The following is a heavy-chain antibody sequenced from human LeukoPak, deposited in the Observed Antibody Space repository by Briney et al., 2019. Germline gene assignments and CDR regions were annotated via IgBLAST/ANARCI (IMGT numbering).Heavy chain of an antibody. J-gene: IGHJ3*02. CDR2: IYTSGST. Sequence: SETLSLTCTVSGGSISSYYWSWIRQPAGKGLEWIGRIYTSGSTNYNPSLKSRVTMSVDTSKNQFSLKLSSVTAADTAVYYCARDPCPYCSSTSCSEDAFDIWGQGTMVTVSS. CDR3: ARDPCPYCSSTSCSEDAFDI. V-gene: IGHV4-4*07. D-gene: IGHD2-2*01. CDR1: GGSISSYY.